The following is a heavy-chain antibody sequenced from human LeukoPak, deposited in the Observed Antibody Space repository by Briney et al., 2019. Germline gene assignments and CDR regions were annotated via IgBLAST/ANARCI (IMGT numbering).Heavy chain of an antibody. CDR2: IYSGGST. Sequence: PGGSLRLSCAASGYTVSSNYMSWVRQAPGKGLEWVSVIYSGGSTYYADSVKGRFTISRDNSKNTLYLQMNSLRAEDTAVYYCAKIIAVAGDDYWGQGTLVTVSS. D-gene: IGHD6-19*01. V-gene: IGHV3-66*01. CDR3: AKIIAVAGDDY. CDR1: GYTVSSNY. J-gene: IGHJ4*02.